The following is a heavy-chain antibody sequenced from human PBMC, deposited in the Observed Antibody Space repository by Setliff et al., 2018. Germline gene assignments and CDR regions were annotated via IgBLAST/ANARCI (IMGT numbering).Heavy chain of an antibody. V-gene: IGHV1-46*01. D-gene: IGHD3-3*01. CDR1: GYAFTTYY. J-gene: IGHJ4*02. Sequence: GASVKVSCKASGYAFTTYYMHWVRQAPGQWLEWIEVINPSDGSTTYSQKFQGRVTMTRDTSTNTVNMQLSIMRSEDTAVYYCARENMAKKFWGEHSAYWGQGTLVTVSS. CDR2: INPSDGST. CDR3: ARENMAKKFWGEHSAY.